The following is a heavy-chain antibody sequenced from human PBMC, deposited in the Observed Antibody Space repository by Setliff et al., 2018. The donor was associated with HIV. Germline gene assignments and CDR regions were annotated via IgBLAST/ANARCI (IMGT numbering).Heavy chain of an antibody. CDR2: IYYSGST. CDR3: ARTLRAAAMGYFDY. J-gene: IGHJ4*02. Sequence: SETLSLTCTVSGGSISSHYWSWIRQPPGKGLEWIGYIYYSGSTNYNPSLKSRVTISVDTSKNQFSLKLTSVTAADTAVYYCARTLRAAAMGYFDYWGQGTLVTVSS. V-gene: IGHV4-59*08. D-gene: IGHD5-18*01. CDR1: GGSISSHY.